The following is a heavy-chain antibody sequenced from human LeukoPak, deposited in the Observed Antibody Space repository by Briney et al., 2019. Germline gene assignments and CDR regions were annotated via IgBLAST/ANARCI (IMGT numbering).Heavy chain of an antibody. Sequence: GGSLRLSCAACGFTFSSYDMHWVRQATGKGLEWVSAIGTAGDSYYPGSVKGQFTISRENAKNSLYLQMNSLRAGDTAVYYCARVRSILRFLEWLFYYFDYWGQGTLVTVSS. CDR3: ARVRSILRFLEWLFYYFDY. D-gene: IGHD3-3*01. J-gene: IGHJ4*02. CDR2: IGTAGDS. CDR1: GFTFSSYD. V-gene: IGHV3-13*03.